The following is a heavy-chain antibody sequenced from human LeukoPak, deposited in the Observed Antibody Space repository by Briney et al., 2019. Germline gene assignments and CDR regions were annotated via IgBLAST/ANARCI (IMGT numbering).Heavy chain of an antibody. J-gene: IGHJ4*02. D-gene: IGHD7-27*01. CDR3: AREKAQGLLTVDFDTFAY. Sequence: ASVKVSCKASGYTFTGYYMHWLRQAPGQGLEWMGWINPNSGGTNYAQKFQGRVTMTRDTSISTAYMELSRLRSDDTAVYYCAREKAQGLLTVDFDTFAYWGQRTLVTVSS. V-gene: IGHV1-2*02. CDR1: GYTFTGYY. CDR2: INPNSGGT.